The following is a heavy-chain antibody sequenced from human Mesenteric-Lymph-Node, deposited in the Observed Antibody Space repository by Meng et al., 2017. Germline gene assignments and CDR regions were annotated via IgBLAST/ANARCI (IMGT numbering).Heavy chain of an antibody. Sequence: SETLSLTCTVSGGSISSGGYYWSWIRQHPGKGLEWIGYIYYSGSTYYNPSLKSRVTISVDTSKNQFSLKLSSVTAADTAVYYCASIKKDYDFWSGYYNYYYGMDVWGQGTTVTVSS. D-gene: IGHD3-3*01. J-gene: IGHJ6*02. CDR2: IYYSGST. V-gene: IGHV4-31*03. CDR1: GGSISSGGYY. CDR3: ASIKKDYDFWSGYYNYYYGMDV.